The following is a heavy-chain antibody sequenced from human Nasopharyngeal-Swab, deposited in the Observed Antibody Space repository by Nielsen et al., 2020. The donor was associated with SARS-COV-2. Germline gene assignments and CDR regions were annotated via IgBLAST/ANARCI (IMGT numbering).Heavy chain of an antibody. CDR2: IKPSGVRT. Sequence: WVRQAPGQGLEWMGTIKPSGVRTAYAQKFQGRVTMTRDTSTSTVYMELSSLRSDDTAVYYCAIDLEAADSYYYFYMDFWGKGTPVTVSS. CDR3: AIDLEAADSYYYFYMDF. V-gene: IGHV1-46*01. J-gene: IGHJ6*03. D-gene: IGHD3-22*01.